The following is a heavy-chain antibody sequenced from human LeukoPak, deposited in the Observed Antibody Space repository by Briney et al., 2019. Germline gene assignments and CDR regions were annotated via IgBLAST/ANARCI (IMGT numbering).Heavy chain of an antibody. V-gene: IGHV3-7*01. CDR1: GFTLSSYW. CDR2: IRQDGVAK. J-gene: IGHJ4*02. Sequence: GGSLRLSCAASGFTLSSYWMSWVRQAPGKGLEWVANIRQDGVAKNYVDSVKGRFTISRDNARNSLYLQLNSLRAEDTAVYYCARYPNPSLYFDYWGQGTLVTVSS. CDR3: ARYPNPSLYFDY.